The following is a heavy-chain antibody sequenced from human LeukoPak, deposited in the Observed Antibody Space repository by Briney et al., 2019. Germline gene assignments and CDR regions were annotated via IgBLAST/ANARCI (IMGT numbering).Heavy chain of an antibody. V-gene: IGHV3-15*07. Sequence: GGSLRLSCAASGFTFSNAWMNWVRQAPGKGLEWVGRIKSKTDGGTTDYAAPVKGRFTISRDDSKNTLYLQMNSLKTGDTAVYYCTTERGYYDSSGYYAPDAFDIWGQGTMVTVSS. J-gene: IGHJ3*02. CDR2: IKSKTDGGTT. D-gene: IGHD3-22*01. CDR1: GFTFSNAW. CDR3: TTERGYYDSSGYYAPDAFDI.